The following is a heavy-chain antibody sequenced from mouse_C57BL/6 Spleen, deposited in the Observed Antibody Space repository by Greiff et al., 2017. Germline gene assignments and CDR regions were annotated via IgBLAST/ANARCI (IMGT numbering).Heavy chain of an antibody. CDR3: ARGSSSDY. Sequence: VKVVESGAELVRPGASVKLSCKASGYTFTDYYINWVKQRPGQGLEWIARIYPGSGNTYYNEKFKGKATLTAEKSSSTAYMQLSSLTSEDSAVYFCARGSSSDYWGQGTTLTVSS. V-gene: IGHV1-76*01. D-gene: IGHD1-1*01. CDR2: IYPGSGNT. J-gene: IGHJ2*01. CDR1: GYTFTDYY.